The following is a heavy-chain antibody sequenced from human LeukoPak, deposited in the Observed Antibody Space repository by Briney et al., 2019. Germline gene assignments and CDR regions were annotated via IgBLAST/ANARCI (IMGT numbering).Heavy chain of an antibody. D-gene: IGHD2-2*03. CDR3: AKDGYCSSTRCYRLAFDI. Sequence: PGGSLRLSCAASGFTFSSYAMSWVRQAPGKGLEWVSAIRGSGGSTHYADSVKGRFTISRDNSKNTLYLQMNSLRAEDTAVYYCAKDGYCSSTRCYRLAFDIWGQGTMVTVSS. V-gene: IGHV3-23*01. CDR1: GFTFSSYA. J-gene: IGHJ3*02. CDR2: IRGSGGST.